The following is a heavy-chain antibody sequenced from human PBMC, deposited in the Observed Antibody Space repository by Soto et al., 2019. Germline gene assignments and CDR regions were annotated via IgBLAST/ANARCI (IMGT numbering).Heavy chain of an antibody. D-gene: IGHD2-15*01. CDR2: IYPGDSDT. CDR3: ARTSEGGKYYYGMDV. V-gene: IGHV5-51*01. Sequence: GESLKISCKGSGYSFTSYWIGWVRQMPGKGLEWMGIIYPGDSDTRYSPSFQGQVTISADKSISTAYLQWSSLKASDTAMYYCARTSEGGKYYYGMDVWGQGTTLTVSS. CDR1: GYSFTSYW. J-gene: IGHJ6*02.